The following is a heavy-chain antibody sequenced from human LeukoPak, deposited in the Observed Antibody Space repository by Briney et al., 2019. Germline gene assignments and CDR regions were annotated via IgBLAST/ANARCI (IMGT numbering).Heavy chain of an antibody. V-gene: IGHV3-73*01. Sequence: GGSLKLSCAASGFTFSGSAVHWVRQASGKGLEWVGRIRSKTHNYATAYAASVKGRLTISRDDSKNTAYLQINSLKTEDTAVYYCTRLPYCSSTSCLFDYWGQGTLVTVSS. D-gene: IGHD2-2*01. J-gene: IGHJ4*02. CDR1: GFTFSGSA. CDR3: TRLPYCSSTSCLFDY. CDR2: IRSKTHNYAT.